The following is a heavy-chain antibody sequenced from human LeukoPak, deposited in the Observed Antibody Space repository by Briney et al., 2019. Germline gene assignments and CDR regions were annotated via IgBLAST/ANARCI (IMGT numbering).Heavy chain of an antibody. CDR2: ISSNGGST. J-gene: IGHJ4*02. Sequence: GGSLRLSCAASGFTLSSYAMSWVRQAPGKGLEYVSAISSNGGSTYYANSVKGRFTISRDNSKNTLYLQMGSLRAEDMAVYYCARGETPPLVWGQGTLVTVSS. V-gene: IGHV3-64*01. CDR1: GFTLSSYA. CDR3: ARGETPPLV. D-gene: IGHD6-13*01.